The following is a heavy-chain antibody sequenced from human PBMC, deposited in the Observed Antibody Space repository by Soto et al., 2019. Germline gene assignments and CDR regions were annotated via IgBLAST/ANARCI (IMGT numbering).Heavy chain of an antibody. CDR3: AKSLGGPYDLEANFYYYGLDV. V-gene: IGHV3-23*01. J-gene: IGHJ6*02. CDR1: GFTFSSYA. D-gene: IGHD3-3*01. CDR2: ISGSGANT. Sequence: PGGSLRLSSAASGFTFSSYAMKWVRQAPGKGLEWFSLISGSGANTHYADSVKGRFTISRDNSKNTMYLQMNSLRAEDTAVYFCAKSLGGPYDLEANFYYYGLDVWGQGTTVTVSS.